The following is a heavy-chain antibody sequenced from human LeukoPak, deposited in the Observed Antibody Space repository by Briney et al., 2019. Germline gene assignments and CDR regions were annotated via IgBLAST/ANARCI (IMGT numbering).Heavy chain of an antibody. V-gene: IGHV4-34*01. CDR3: ARGPATINYYYYYMDV. CDR1: GGSFSGYY. Sequence: PSETLSLTCAVYGGSFSGYYWSWIRQPPGKGLEWIGEINHSGSTNYNPSLKSRVTISVDASKNQFSLKLSSVTAADTAVYYCARGPATINYYYYYMDVWGKGTTVTISS. D-gene: IGHD5-12*01. CDR2: INHSGST. J-gene: IGHJ6*03.